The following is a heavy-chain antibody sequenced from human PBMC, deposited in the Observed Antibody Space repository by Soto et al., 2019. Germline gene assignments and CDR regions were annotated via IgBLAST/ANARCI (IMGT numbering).Heavy chain of an antibody. CDR3: ALGSWSGETFEI. V-gene: IGHV1-69*02. CDR1: GGTFNVYT. D-gene: IGHD6-13*01. Sequence: QVQLVQSGAAVKKPGSSVNVSCKASGGTFNVYTIIWVRQAPGQGLEWMGRIIPMLAITNYAQRFQGRVTLTADTSTTTAYMELSSLTSDDTAVYYCALGSWSGETFEIWGQGTVVTVSS. CDR2: IIPMLAIT. J-gene: IGHJ3*02.